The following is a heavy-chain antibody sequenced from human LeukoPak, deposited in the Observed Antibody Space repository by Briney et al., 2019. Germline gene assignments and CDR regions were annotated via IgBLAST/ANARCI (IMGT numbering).Heavy chain of an antibody. CDR2: IHPGGSEK. CDR1: GFTFSNYW. Sequence: GGSLRLSCAASGFTFSNYWMNWVRQAPGKGLEWLASIHPGGSEKYYVDSVKGRFTISRDNAKKSLYLEMNNLRAEDTAVYYCATDGAGFDTWGQGVLVTVSS. J-gene: IGHJ5*02. V-gene: IGHV3-7*03. CDR3: ATDGAGFDT.